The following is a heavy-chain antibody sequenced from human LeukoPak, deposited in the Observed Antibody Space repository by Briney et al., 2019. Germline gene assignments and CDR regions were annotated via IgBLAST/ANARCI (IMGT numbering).Heavy chain of an antibody. D-gene: IGHD3-22*01. J-gene: IGHJ4*02. CDR1: GFTFSSYW. Sequence: PGGSLRLSCAASGFTFSSYWMSWVREAPGKGLEWVANIKQDGSEKYYVDSVKGRFTISRDNAKNSLYLQMNSLRAEDTAVYYCASSGDYYDSSGYIDYWDQGTLVTVSS. CDR3: ASSGDYYDSSGYIDY. V-gene: IGHV3-7*01. CDR2: IKQDGSEK.